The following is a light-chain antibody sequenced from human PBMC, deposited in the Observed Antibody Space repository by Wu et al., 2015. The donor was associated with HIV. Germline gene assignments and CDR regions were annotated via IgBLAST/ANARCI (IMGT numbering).Light chain of an antibody. Sequence: EIVMTQSPATLSVSPGERATLSCRASQSISSKFAWYQQKPGQAPRLLIYDASTRATGIPARFSGSGSGTEFTLTINNMQSEDFAVYFCQQYYDWPPVTFGGGTKVE. CDR1: QSISSK. J-gene: IGKJ4*01. V-gene: IGKV3-15*01. CDR2: DAS. CDR3: QQYYDWPPVT.